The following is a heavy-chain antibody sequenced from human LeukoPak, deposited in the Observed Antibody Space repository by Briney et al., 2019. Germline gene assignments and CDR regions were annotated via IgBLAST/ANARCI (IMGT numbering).Heavy chain of an antibody. Sequence: ASVKVSCKVSGYTLTELSMHWVRQAPGKGLEWMGGFDPEDGETIYAQKFQGRVTMTEDTSTDTAYMELSSLRSEDKAVYYCATDTYYYGSGSYLLDYWGQGTLVTVSS. D-gene: IGHD3-10*01. CDR1: GYTLTELS. CDR3: ATDTYYYGSGSYLLDY. V-gene: IGHV1-24*01. J-gene: IGHJ4*02. CDR2: FDPEDGET.